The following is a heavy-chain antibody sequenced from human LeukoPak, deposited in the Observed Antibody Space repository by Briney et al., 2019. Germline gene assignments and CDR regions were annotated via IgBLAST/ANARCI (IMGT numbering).Heavy chain of an antibody. Sequence: TGGSLRLSCAASGFTFSGYSMNWVRQAPGKGLEWVSYISGTSSTIYYADSVKGRFTISRDNGRNSLYLQVNSLRAEDTAVYYCARVGYGSGSFYPSYGMDVWGQGTTVTVSS. J-gene: IGHJ6*02. D-gene: IGHD3-10*01. CDR3: ARVGYGSGSFYPSYGMDV. V-gene: IGHV3-48*01. CDR1: GFTFSGYS. CDR2: ISGTSSTI.